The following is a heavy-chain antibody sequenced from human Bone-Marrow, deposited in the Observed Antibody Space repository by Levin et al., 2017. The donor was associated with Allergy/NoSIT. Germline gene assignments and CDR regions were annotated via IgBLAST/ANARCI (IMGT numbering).Heavy chain of an antibody. J-gene: IGHJ3*02. D-gene: IGHD5-12*01. CDR1: GFSLSTSGMC. V-gene: IGHV2-70*11. Sequence: QTLSLTCTFSGFSLSTSGMCVSWIRQPPGKALEWLARIDWDDDKYYSTSLKTRLTISKDTSKNQVVLTMTNMDPADTATYYCARTAQDLRLAAFDIWGQGTMVTVSS. CDR3: ARTAQDLRLAAFDI. CDR2: IDWDDDK.